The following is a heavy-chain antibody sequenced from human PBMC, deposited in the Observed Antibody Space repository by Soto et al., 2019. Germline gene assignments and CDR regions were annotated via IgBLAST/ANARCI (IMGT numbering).Heavy chain of an antibody. D-gene: IGHD6-6*01. V-gene: IGHV3-23*01. Sequence: PGGSLRLSCAASGFTFSTYAMAWVRQAPGKGLEWVSGVSASGLNTDYADPVKGRFYISRDNSKNTLYLQMNSLRAEDTAVYYCAKLGNIAARPDYFDYWGQGTLVTVSS. CDR2: VSASGLNT. J-gene: IGHJ4*02. CDR3: AKLGNIAARPDYFDY. CDR1: GFTFSTYA.